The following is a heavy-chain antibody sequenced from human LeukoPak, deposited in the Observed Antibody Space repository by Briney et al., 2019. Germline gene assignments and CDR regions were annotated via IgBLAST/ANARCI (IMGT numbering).Heavy chain of an antibody. CDR1: GFTFSDYY. J-gene: IGHJ1*01. CDR2: IYSGGST. V-gene: IGHV3-53*01. Sequence: GGSLRLSCAASGFTFSDYYMAWIRQAPGKGLEWVSVIYSGGSTYYADSVKGRFTISRDNSKNTLFLQMNSLRAEDTAVYYCARDSPRERTAAAHAEYFQHWGQGTLVTVSS. CDR3: ARDSPRERTAAAHAEYFQH. D-gene: IGHD6-13*01.